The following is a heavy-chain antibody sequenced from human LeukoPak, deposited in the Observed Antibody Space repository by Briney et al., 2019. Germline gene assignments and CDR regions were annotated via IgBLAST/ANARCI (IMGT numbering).Heavy chain of an antibody. CDR1: AGSISSYY. Sequence: SETLSLTRSVSAGSISSYYWSWIRQPPGKGLEWIGQVYYSGSTNYNPSLKSRVTMSVDTSKNQFSLKLSSVTTADTAVYYCAREYSSSWIDAFDVWGQGTMVTVSS. CDR2: VYYSGST. D-gene: IGHD6-13*01. J-gene: IGHJ3*01. CDR3: AREYSSSWIDAFDV. V-gene: IGHV4-59*01.